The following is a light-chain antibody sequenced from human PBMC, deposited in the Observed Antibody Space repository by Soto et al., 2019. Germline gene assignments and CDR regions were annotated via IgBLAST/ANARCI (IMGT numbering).Light chain of an antibody. CDR1: SSDVGGYNY. CDR2: EVN. Sequence: QSALTQPPSASGSPGQSVAISCTGTSSDVGGYNYVSWYQQHPGKAPKLMIYEVNKRPSGVPDRFSGSKSGNTASLTVSGLQVEDEADYYCSSYAGSSNVFGIGTKLTVL. CDR3: SSYAGSSNV. V-gene: IGLV2-8*01. J-gene: IGLJ1*01.